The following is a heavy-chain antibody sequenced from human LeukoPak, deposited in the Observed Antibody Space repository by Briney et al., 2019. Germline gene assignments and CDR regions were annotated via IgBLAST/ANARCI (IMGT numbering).Heavy chain of an antibody. Sequence: GESLKISCQASGYTFTNYWIGWVRQMPGKGLEWMGIIYPGDSDTKYSPSFQGQVTMSADKSIRTAYLQWSSLKASDTAMYYCARRELSLKRFFDYWGQGTLVTVS. CDR1: GYTFTNYW. CDR3: ARRELSLKRFFDY. D-gene: IGHD3-10*01. CDR2: IYPGDSDT. J-gene: IGHJ4*02. V-gene: IGHV5-51*01.